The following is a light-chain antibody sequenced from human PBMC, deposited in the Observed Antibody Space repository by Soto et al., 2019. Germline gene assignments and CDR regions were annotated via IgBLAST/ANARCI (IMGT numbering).Light chain of an antibody. CDR1: ISNIGNNF. V-gene: IGLV1-51*01. Sequence: QTVVTQPPSVSAAPGQKVAISCSGNISNIGNNFVSWYQHLPGTAPKLLIYDNDKRFSHTPDRFSASKSGTSATLGITGLRTGDEATYYCATWDSSLTAGVFGGGTKLTVL. CDR2: DND. J-gene: IGLJ2*01. CDR3: ATWDSSLTAGV.